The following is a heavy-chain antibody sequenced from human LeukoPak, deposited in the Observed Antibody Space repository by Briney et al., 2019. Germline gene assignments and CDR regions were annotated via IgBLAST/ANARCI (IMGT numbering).Heavy chain of an antibody. V-gene: IGHV3-11*06. CDR2: ITGSSSYT. J-gene: IGHJ5*02. CDR3: AREGVTPRRNWLDP. Sequence: GGSLRLSCAASGFTFSDYYMSWIRQAPGKGLEWVSYITGSSSYTNYADPVKGRFTISRDNAKKSLYLQMNSLRAEDTAVYYCAREGVTPRRNWLDPWGQGTLVTVSS. D-gene: IGHD3-10*01. CDR1: GFTFSDYY.